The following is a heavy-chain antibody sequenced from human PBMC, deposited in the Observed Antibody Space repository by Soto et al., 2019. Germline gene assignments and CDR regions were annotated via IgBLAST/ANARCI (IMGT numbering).Heavy chain of an antibody. CDR1: GGTFSSYA. D-gene: IGHD5-18*01. CDR2: IIPIFGTA. J-gene: IGHJ3*02. CDR3: ARAVRRTAMLTYAFDI. Sequence: GASVKVSCKASGGTFSSYAISWVRQAPGQGLEWMGGIIPIFGTANYAQKFQGRVTITADESTSTAYMELSSRRSEDTAVYYCARAVRRTAMLTYAFDIWGQGTMVTVSS. V-gene: IGHV1-69*13.